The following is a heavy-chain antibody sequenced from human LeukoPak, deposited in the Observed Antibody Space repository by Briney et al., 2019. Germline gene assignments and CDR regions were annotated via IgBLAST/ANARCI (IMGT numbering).Heavy chain of an antibody. V-gene: IGHV1-2*02. J-gene: IGHJ6*03. Sequence: ASVKVSCKASGYTFTGYYMHWVRQAPGQGLEWMGWINPNSGGTNYAQKFQGRVTMTRDTSISTAYMELRSLRSDDTAVYYCARSPREIFGVVYYYYYYMDVWGKGTTVTVSS. CDR3: ARSPREIFGVVYYYYYYMDV. CDR2: INPNSGGT. D-gene: IGHD3-3*01. CDR1: GYTFTGYY.